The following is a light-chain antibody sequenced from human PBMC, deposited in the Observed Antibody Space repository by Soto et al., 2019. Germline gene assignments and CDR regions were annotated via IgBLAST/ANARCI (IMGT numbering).Light chain of an antibody. Sequence: EIVLTQSPVTLSLSPGERATISCRASQSVSSYLAWYQQKPGQAPRLLIYDASNRATGIPARFSGSGSGTDFTLSISSLEPEDFAVYYCQQRSNWPKTFGQGTKVEIK. CDR1: QSVSSY. CDR2: DAS. CDR3: QQRSNWPKT. V-gene: IGKV3-11*01. J-gene: IGKJ1*01.